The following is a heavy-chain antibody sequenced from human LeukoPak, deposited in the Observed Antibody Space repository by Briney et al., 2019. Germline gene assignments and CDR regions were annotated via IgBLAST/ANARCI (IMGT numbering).Heavy chain of an antibody. Sequence: QPGGSLRLSCAASGFTFSSSGMHCVRQAPGKGLEWVAAISYDGRNNYYADSVKGRFTISRDNSRNTLYLQMNSLRPGDTAVYFCAKDRIAASRRDFDYWGQGSLGIVSS. CDR1: GFTFSSSG. CDR2: ISYDGRNN. D-gene: IGHD6-13*01. V-gene: IGHV3-30*18. J-gene: IGHJ4*02. CDR3: AKDRIAASRRDFDY.